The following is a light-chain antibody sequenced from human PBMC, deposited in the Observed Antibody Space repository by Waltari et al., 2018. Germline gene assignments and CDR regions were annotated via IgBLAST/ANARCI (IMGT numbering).Light chain of an antibody. CDR3: SAFTSSITIV. V-gene: IGLV2-14*01. CDR1: SSDVGGSNY. J-gene: IGLJ2*01. CDR2: EVT. Sequence: QSALTQPASVSGSPGQSITISCTGTSSDVGGSNYVSWYQQYPGKVPKLMIYEVTNRTPGFSSRFSGSKSGNTASLTISGLQAEDEADYYCSAFTSSITIVFGGGTKLTVL.